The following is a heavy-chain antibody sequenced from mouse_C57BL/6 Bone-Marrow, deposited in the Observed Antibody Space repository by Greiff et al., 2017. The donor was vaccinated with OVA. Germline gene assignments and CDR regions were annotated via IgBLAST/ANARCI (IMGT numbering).Heavy chain of an antibody. J-gene: IGHJ4*01. CDR2: ILPGSGST. CDR3: ARPDGYYPYYYAMDY. Sequence: QVQLQQSGAELMKPGASVKLSCKATGYTFTGYWIEWVKQRPGHGLEWIGEILPGSGSTNYNEKFKGKATFTADTSSNTAYRQLSRLTTEDSAIYYCARPDGYYPYYYAMDYWGQGTSVTVSS. CDR1: GYTFTGYW. V-gene: IGHV1-9*01. D-gene: IGHD2-3*01.